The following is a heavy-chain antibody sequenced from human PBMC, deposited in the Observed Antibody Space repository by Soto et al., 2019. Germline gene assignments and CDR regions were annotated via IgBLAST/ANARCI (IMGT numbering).Heavy chain of an antibody. D-gene: IGHD3-22*01. Sequence: EVQLVESGGGLVKSGGSLRLSCAASGFTFNNAWMNWVRQAPGKGLEWVGRIKSRTDGGTTDYAAPVKDRFTISRDDSKKTLYLQMNSLKTEDTAMYYCTTERDESSGYAPNYWGQGTLVTVSS. CDR1: GFTFNNAW. J-gene: IGHJ4*02. CDR3: TTERDESSGYAPNY. CDR2: IKSRTDGGTT. V-gene: IGHV3-15*07.